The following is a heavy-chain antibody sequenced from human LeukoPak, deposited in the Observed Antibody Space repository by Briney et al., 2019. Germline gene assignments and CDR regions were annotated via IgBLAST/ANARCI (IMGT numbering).Heavy chain of an antibody. J-gene: IGHJ4*02. D-gene: IGHD1-7*01. Sequence: NSSETLSLTCTVSGGSISSSSYFWSWIRQPPGKGLEWIGYIYYSGSTKYNPSLKSRVTISVDASKTQFSLKLNSVTAADTDVYYCARGSRELYYFDYWGQGTLVTVSS. CDR2: IYYSGST. V-gene: IGHV4-61*01. CDR3: ARGSRELYYFDY. CDR1: GGSISSSSYF.